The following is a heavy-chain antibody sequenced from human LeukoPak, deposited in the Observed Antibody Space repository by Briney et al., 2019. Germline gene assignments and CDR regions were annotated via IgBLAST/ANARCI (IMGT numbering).Heavy chain of an antibody. D-gene: IGHD2-15*01. V-gene: IGHV4-39*01. Sequence: SETLSLTCTVSGXSISSSSYYWGWIRQPPGRGLEWIGSIYYSGSTYYNPSLKSRVTISVDTSKNQFSLKLSSVTAADTAVYYCARHERWGYCSGGSCYNEAHWFDPWGQGTLVTVSS. CDR1: GXSISSSSYY. J-gene: IGHJ5*02. CDR2: IYYSGST. CDR3: ARHERWGYCSGGSCYNEAHWFDP.